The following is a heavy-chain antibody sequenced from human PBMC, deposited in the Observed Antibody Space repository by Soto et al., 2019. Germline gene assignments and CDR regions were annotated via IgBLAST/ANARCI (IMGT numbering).Heavy chain of an antibody. CDR1: GFTFTTYA. J-gene: IGHJ6*02. CDR3: AKVALVMGFYYYAMDV. V-gene: IGHV3-23*01. Sequence: EVQLLESGGGLAQPAGSLRLSCAASGFTFTTYAMVWVRPAPGKGLEWVSTISDSGHKTYYADSVKGRFTISRDNSKNTLFLQLNSLRAEDTAVYYCAKVALVMGFYYYAMDVWGQGPTVTGSS. D-gene: IGHD3-9*01. CDR2: ISDSGHKT.